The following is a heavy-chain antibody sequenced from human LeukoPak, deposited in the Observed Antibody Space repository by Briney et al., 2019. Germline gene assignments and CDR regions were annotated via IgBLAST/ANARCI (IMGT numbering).Heavy chain of an antibody. J-gene: IGHJ5*02. CDR1: GFTVSSNY. CDR2: IYSGGST. D-gene: IGHD3-22*01. V-gene: IGHV3-53*01. Sequence: GGSLRLSCAASGFTVSSNYMSWVRQAPGKGLEWVSVIYSGGSTYYADSVKGRFTISRDNAKNSLYLQMNSLRAEDTAVYYCARGAKYYYDSSGYPYNWFDPWGQGTLVTVSS. CDR3: ARGAKYYYDSSGYPYNWFDP.